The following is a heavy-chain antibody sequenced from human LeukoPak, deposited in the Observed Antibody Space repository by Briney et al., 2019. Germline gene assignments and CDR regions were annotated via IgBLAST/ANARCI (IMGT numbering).Heavy chain of an antibody. D-gene: IGHD3-10*02. Sequence: GGSLRLSCAASGFTFSSYGMSWVRQAPGKGLEWVSAISGSGGSTYYADSVKGRSTISRDNSKNTLYLQMNSLRAEDTAVYYCAELGITMIGGVWGKGTTVTISS. CDR1: GFTFSSYG. CDR3: AELGITMIGGV. CDR2: ISGSGGST. V-gene: IGHV3-23*01. J-gene: IGHJ6*04.